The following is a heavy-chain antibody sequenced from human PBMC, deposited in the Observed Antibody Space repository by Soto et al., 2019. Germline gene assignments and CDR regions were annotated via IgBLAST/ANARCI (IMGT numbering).Heavy chain of an antibody. J-gene: IGHJ3*01. V-gene: IGHV6-1*01. Sequence: SQTPSLTCVISGDSVSSDSVAWNWIRQSPSRCLEWLGRTYYRSKWYNNYAISVKSRITINPDTSKNQFSLHLNSVSPEDTAVYYCSSLHSGSRDSFEFWGQGIMVTVSS. D-gene: IGHD1-26*01. CDR2: TYYRSKWYN. CDR3: SSLHSGSRDSFEF. CDR1: GDSVSSDSVA.